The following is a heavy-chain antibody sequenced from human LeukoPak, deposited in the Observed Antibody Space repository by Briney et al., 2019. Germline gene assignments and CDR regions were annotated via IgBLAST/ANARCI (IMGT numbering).Heavy chain of an antibody. CDR2: INHSGST. D-gene: IGHD6-13*01. J-gene: IGHJ6*03. CDR3: ARERCSSYHYYYYYYMDV. CDR1: GGSFSGYY. Sequence: SETLSLTCAVYGGSFSGYYWSWIRQPPGKGLEWIGEINHSGSTNYNPSLKSRVTISVDTSKNQFSLKLSSVTAADTAVYYCARERCSSYHYYYYYYMDVWGKGTTVTVSS. V-gene: IGHV4-34*01.